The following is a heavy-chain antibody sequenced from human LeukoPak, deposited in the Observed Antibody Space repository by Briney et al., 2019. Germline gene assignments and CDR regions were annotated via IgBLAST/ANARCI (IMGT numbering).Heavy chain of an antibody. J-gene: IGHJ2*01. CDR2: IYHSGST. CDR1: GGSISSSNW. CDR3: ARRPNAGPPGLGNWYFDL. D-gene: IGHD6-19*01. Sequence: PSETLSLTCAVSGGSISSSNWWSWVRQPPGKGLEWIGEIYHSGSTNYNPSLKSRVTISVDKSKNQFSLKLSSVTAADTAVYYCARRPNAGPPGLGNWYFDLWGRGTLVTVSS. V-gene: IGHV4-4*02.